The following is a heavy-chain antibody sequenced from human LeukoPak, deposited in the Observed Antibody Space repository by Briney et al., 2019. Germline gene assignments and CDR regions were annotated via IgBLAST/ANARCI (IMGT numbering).Heavy chain of an antibody. CDR2: IYYTGGT. D-gene: IGHD4-17*01. CDR3: ARGWGTTVTTDWDYYYYYGMDV. V-gene: IGHV4-61*01. CDR1: GGSVSSGSYY. J-gene: IGHJ6*02. Sequence: PSETLSLTCTVSGGSVSSGSYYWSWIRQPPGKGLEWIGYIYYTGGTNSNPSLKTRVTISVGTSKNQFSLKLSSVTAADTAVYYCARGWGTTVTTDWDYYYYYGMDVWGQGTTVTVSS.